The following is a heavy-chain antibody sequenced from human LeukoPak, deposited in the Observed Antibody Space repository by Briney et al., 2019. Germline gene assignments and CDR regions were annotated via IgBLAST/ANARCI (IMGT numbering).Heavy chain of an antibody. Sequence: PGGSLRLSCAASGFTFSSYWMHWVRQAPGKGLVWVSRINSDGSSTGYADSVKGRFTISRDNAKNTLYLQMNSLRAEDTAVYYCARELYCSGGSCYSGWFDPWGQGTLVTVSS. CDR2: INSDGSST. D-gene: IGHD2-15*01. V-gene: IGHV3-74*01. CDR1: GFTFSSYW. CDR3: ARELYCSGGSCYSGWFDP. J-gene: IGHJ5*02.